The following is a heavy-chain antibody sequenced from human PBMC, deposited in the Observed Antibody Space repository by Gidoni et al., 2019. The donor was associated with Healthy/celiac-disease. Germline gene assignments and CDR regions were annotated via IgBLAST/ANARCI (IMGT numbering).Heavy chain of an antibody. V-gene: IGHV3-7*03. Sequence: EVQLVESGGGLVQPGGSLRLSCAASGFPFSRYWMSWVRQAPGKGLEWVDNIKQEGSEKYYVDSVKGRFTISRDNAKNSLYLQMNSLRAEDTAVYYCARYTGDIYYYMDVWGKGTTVTVSS. J-gene: IGHJ6*03. D-gene: IGHD7-27*01. CDR1: GFPFSRYW. CDR2: IKQEGSEK. CDR3: ARYTGDIYYYMDV.